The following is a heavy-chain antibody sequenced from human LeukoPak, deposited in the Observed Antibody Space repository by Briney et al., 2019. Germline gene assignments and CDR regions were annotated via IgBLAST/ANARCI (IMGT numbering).Heavy chain of an antibody. CDR1: GYTFTSYA. V-gene: IGHV1-3*01. CDR2: INAGNGNT. J-gene: IGHJ4*02. D-gene: IGHD3-22*01. Sequence: ASVKVSCKASGYTFTSYAMHWVRQAPGQRLEWMGWINAGNGNTKYSQKFQGRVTITRDTSASTAYMELSSLRSEDTAVYYCARDRDSSGYHYFDYWGQGTLVTVSS. CDR3: ARDRDSSGYHYFDY.